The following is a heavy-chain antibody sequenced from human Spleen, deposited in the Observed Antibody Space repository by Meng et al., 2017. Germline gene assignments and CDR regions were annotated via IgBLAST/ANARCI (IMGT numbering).Heavy chain of an antibody. CDR1: GGTFSSYA. Sequence: QVQLVQSGAGVKKPGSSVKVSCKASGGTFSSYAISWVRQAPGQGLEWMGHIIPNSGDTLYAPKFQGRVSMTADTSIGTAYVELSGLRSDDTAIYYCVRDENISLGKLFGDYWGQGTLVTVSS. J-gene: IGHJ4*02. CDR3: VRDENISLGKLFGDY. V-gene: IGHV1-2*06. D-gene: IGHD2-21*01. CDR2: IIPNSGDT.